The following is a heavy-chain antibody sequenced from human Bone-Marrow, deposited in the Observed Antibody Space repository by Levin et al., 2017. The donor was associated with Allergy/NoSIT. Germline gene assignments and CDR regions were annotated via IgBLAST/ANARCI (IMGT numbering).Heavy chain of an antibody. CDR2: INPKTGGT. Sequence: GESLKISCQASGYSFSGYNIHWVRQAPGQGLQWMGWINPKTGGTNYAQNFHGRVTMTRDTSINTAYMQLRNLRSDDTAVYFCAKQGSGGIDDWFDPWGQGVLVTVSS. CDR1: GYSFSGYN. J-gene: IGHJ5*02. V-gene: IGHV1-2*02. CDR3: AKQGSGGIDDWFDP. D-gene: IGHD2-15*01.